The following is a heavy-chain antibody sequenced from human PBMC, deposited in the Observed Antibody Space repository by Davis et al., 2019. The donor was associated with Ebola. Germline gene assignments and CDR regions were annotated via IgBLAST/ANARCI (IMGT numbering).Heavy chain of an antibody. CDR3: AKAKTTVTTYGDY. CDR1: GFIFSSYV. CDR2: HGTSGDT. V-gene: IGHV3-23*01. D-gene: IGHD4-17*01. Sequence: PGGSLRLSCAASGFIFSSYVMSWVRQAPGKGLEWVSTHGTSGDTYYADSVKGRFTISRDNSKNTLYLQMNSLRAEDTAVYYCAKAKTTVTTYGDYWGQGTLVTVSS. J-gene: IGHJ4*02.